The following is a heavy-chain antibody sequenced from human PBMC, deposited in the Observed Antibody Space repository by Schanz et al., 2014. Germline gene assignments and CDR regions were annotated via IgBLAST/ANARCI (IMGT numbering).Heavy chain of an antibody. J-gene: IGHJ4*02. Sequence: VQLVESGGGVVQPGGSLRLSCAASGFIFGDYAIHWVRQAPGKGLEWVSIIYSGGSTFYADSVKGRFTISRDNSKNTLYLQMNSLRAEDTAVYYCVRDTDYHFDYWGQGTLVTVSS. CDR1: GFIFGDYA. CDR2: IYSGGST. V-gene: IGHV3-66*01. D-gene: IGHD4-17*01. CDR3: VRDTDYHFDY.